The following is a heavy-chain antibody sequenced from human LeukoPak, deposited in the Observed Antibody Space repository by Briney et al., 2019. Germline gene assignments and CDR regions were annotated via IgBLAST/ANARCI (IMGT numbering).Heavy chain of an antibody. CDR1: GYTLTELS. J-gene: IGHJ5*02. V-gene: IGHV1-24*01. D-gene: IGHD3-10*01. Sequence: GASVKVSCKVSGYTLTELSMHWVRQAPGKGLEWMGGFDPEDGETIYAQKFQGRVTMTENTSTDTAYMELSSLRSEDTAVYYCATSVIRTNHWFGELSSFDPWGQGTLVTVSS. CDR3: ATSVIRTNHWFGELSSFDP. CDR2: FDPEDGET.